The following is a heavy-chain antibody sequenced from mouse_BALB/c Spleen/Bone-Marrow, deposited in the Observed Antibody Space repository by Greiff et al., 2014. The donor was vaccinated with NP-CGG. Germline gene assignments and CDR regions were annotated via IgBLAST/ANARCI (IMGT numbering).Heavy chain of an antibody. CDR1: GFDFSRFW. J-gene: IGHJ4*01. V-gene: IGHV4-1*02. CDR2: INPDSSTI. CDR3: ARHHYYGYVAY. D-gene: IGHD1-2*01. Sequence: EVQVVESGGGLVQPGGPLKLSCAASGFDFSRFWMSWVRQAPGKGLEWIGEINPDSSTINYTPSLKDKFIISRDNAKNTLYLQMSKVRSEDTALYYCARHHYYGYVAYWGQGTSVTVSS.